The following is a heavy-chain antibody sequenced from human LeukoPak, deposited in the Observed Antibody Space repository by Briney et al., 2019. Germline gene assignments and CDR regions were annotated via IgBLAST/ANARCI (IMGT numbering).Heavy chain of an antibody. V-gene: IGHV3-21*01. CDR1: GFTFSSYS. CDR3: ARGILGGHYFDY. D-gene: IGHD3-10*01. J-gene: IGHJ4*02. CDR2: ISSSSSYI. Sequence: GGSLRLSCAASGFTFSSYSMNWVRQAPGKGLEWVSSISSSSSYIYYADSVKGRFTISRDNAKNSLYLQMNSLRAEDTAVYYCARGILGGHYFDYWGQGTLVTDSS.